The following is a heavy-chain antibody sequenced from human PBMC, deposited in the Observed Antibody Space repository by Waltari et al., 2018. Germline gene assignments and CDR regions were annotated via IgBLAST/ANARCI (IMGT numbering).Heavy chain of an antibody. Sequence: EVQLLESGGGLVQPGGSLRLSCAASGFTFSNHAMSWVRQAPGKGLEWVSVIGHDGRTRYSADSVRDRFTISRDNSRNTFYLEMNSLRAEDTAVYYCARDWRRSLEFFDWLLFALDLWGQGTLVAVSS. CDR1: GFTFSNHA. D-gene: IGHD3-3*02. V-gene: IGHV3-23*01. J-gene: IGHJ5*02. CDR3: ARDWRRSLEFFDWLLFALDL. CDR2: IGHDGRTR.